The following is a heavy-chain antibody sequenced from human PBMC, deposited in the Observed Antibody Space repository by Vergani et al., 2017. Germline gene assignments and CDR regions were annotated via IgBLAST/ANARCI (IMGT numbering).Heavy chain of an antibody. V-gene: IGHV3-23*04. D-gene: IGHD5-12*01. J-gene: IGHJ6*02. Sequence: VQVVESGGGVVQPGRSLRLSCAASGFTFNHYAMNWVRQAPGKGLEWVSGISGRGGSTYYAGSVKGRFTISRDSSKNTLYLQMNSLSAGDTAVYYCAKANPRNSGYEYLYYYHAMDVWGQGTTVTVSS. CDR3: AKANPRNSGYEYLYYYHAMDV. CDR2: ISGRGGST. CDR1: GFTFNHYA.